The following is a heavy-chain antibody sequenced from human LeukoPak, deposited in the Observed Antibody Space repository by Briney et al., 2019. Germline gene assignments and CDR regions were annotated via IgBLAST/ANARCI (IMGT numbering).Heavy chain of an antibody. V-gene: IGHV1-2*02. CDR2: INPNSGDT. D-gene: IGHD5-12*01. J-gene: IGHJ4*02. CDR1: GGTFSSYA. Sequence: GASVKVSCKASGGTFSSYAISWVRQAPGQGLEWMGWINPNSGDTNYAQKFQGRVTMTRDTSISIAYMELSRLRSDDTAVYYCARYSGYDWAYARYWGQGTLVTVSS. CDR3: ARYSGYDWAYARY.